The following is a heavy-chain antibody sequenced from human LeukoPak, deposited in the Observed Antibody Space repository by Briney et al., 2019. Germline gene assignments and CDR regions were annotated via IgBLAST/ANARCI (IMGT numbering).Heavy chain of an antibody. J-gene: IGHJ4*02. V-gene: IGHV4-59*01. D-gene: IGHD6-13*01. CDR2: IYYSGST. CDR3: ARVDGYSSSWYVDY. CDR1: GGSISSYY. Sequence: SETLSLTCTVSGGSISSYYWSWIRQPPGKGLVWIGYIYYSGSTNYNPSLKSRVTISVDTSKNQFSLKLSSVTAADTAVYYCARVDGYSSSWYVDYWGQGTLVTVSS.